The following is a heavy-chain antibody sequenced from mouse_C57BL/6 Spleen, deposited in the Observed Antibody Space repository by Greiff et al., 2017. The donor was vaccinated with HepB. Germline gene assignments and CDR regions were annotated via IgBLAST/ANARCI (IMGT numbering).Heavy chain of an antibody. J-gene: IGHJ1*03. D-gene: IGHD3-2*02. CDR3: VRSQAFHWCIDV. Sequence: EVQLQQSGPELVKPGASVKMSCKASGYTFTDYYMHWVKQSHGKSLEWIGYIYPNNGGNGSNQKFKGKATLTVDKSSSTAYMELRSLTSEDSAVYYCVRSQAFHWCIDVWGTGTPVTVSS. V-gene: IGHV1-34*01. CDR2: IYPNNGGN. CDR1: GYTFTDYY.